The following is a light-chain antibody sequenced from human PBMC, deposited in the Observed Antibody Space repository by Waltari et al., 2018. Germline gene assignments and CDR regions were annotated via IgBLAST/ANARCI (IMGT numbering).Light chain of an antibody. V-gene: IGKV3-11*01. Sequence: EIVLTQSPANLSLSPGERATLSCRASQSVSTYFAWYQQKSGLPPRLLIYDASNRATDIPARFSGSGSGTDFTLTISSLEPEDFAVYYCQQRYDWPLNFGGGTKMEIK. CDR1: QSVSTY. CDR3: QQRYDWPLN. CDR2: DAS. J-gene: IGKJ4*01.